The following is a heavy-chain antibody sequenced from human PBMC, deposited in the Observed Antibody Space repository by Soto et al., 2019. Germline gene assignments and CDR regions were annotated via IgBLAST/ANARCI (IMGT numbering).Heavy chain of an antibody. CDR2: ISAYNGNT. V-gene: IGHV1-18*01. Sequence: ASVKVSCKASGYTFTSYGISWVRQAPGQGLEWMGWISAYNGNTNYAQKLQGRVTMTTDTSTSTAYMELSSLRSEDTAVYYCVGVLSSSPYYYYYGMDVWGQGTTVTVSS. J-gene: IGHJ6*02. CDR1: GYTFTSYG. D-gene: IGHD6-6*01. CDR3: VGVLSSSPYYYYYGMDV.